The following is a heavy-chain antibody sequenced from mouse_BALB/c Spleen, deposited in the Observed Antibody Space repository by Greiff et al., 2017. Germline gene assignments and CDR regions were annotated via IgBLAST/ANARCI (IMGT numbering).Heavy chain of an antibody. CDR3: ARLDDNDPYYEAMAY. CDR2: IYPGDGDT. D-gene: IGHD2-4*01. Sequence: QVQLQQSGAELVRPGSSVKISCKASGYAFSSYWMNWVKQRPGQGLEWIGQIYPGDGDTNYNGKFKGKATLTADKSSSTAYMQLSSLTSEDSAVYVCARLDDNDPYYEAMAYWGQGTSVTVSA. CDR1: GYAFSSYW. V-gene: IGHV1-80*01. J-gene: IGHJ4*01.